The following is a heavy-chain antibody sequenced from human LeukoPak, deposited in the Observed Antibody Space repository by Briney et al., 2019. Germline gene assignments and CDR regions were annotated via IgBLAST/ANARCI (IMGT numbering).Heavy chain of an antibody. CDR2: ISGSGSNI. CDR3: SRGGYGDYNNWFDP. D-gene: IGHD4-17*01. J-gene: IGHJ5*02. Sequence: PGGSLRPSCAASGFTFSSYAMGWVRQAPGKGLEWVSAISGSGSNIYYADSVKGRFTMSRDNSKNTVYLQMNSLRAEDTAVYYCSRGGYGDYNNWFDPWGQGTLVIVSS. CDR1: GFTFSSYA. V-gene: IGHV3-23*01.